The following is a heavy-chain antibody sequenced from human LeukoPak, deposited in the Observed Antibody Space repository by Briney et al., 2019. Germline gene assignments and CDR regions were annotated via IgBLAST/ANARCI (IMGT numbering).Heavy chain of an antibody. D-gene: IGHD3-16*02. V-gene: IGHV3-7*01. CDR3: ARDVYRSLDY. CDR1: GFTFSSYA. J-gene: IGHJ4*02. Sequence: GGSLRLSCAASGFTFSSYAMSWVRQAPGKGLEWLANIKVDGSEKSYVDSVRGRFTISRDNAKNSLYLQMNSLRAEDTAVYYCARDVYRSLDYWGQGTLVTVSS. CDR2: IKVDGSEK.